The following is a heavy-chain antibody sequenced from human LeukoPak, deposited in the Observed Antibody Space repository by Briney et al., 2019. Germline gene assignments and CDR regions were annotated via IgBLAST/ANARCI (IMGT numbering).Heavy chain of an antibody. J-gene: IGHJ5*02. CDR2: ISSSGSTI. V-gene: IGHV3-48*03. Sequence: GGSLRLSCAASGFTFSSYEMNWVRQAPGKGLEWVSYISSSGSTIYYADSVKGRFTISRDNAKNSLYLQMNSLRAEDTAAYYCARDDYYGSGSSTRWFDPWGQGTLVTVSS. CDR3: ARDDYYGSGSSTRWFDP. D-gene: IGHD3-10*01. CDR1: GFTFSSYE.